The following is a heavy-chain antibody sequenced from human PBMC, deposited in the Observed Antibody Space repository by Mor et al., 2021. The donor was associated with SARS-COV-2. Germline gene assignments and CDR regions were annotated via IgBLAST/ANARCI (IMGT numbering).Heavy chain of an antibody. Sequence: EKYYVESVKGRFTISRDNAKNSLYLQMNSLRAEDTAVYYCARDPIAVTGTFDYWGQ. D-gene: IGHD6-19*01. J-gene: IGHJ4*02. CDR2: EK. V-gene: IGHV3-7*01. CDR3: ARDPIAVTGTFDY.